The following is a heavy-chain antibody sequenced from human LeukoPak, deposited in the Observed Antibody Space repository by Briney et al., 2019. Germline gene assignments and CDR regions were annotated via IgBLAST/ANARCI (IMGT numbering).Heavy chain of an antibody. J-gene: IGHJ4*02. CDR1: GYSFSNYW. Sequence: KPGESLKISCKGSGYSFSNYWIGWVRQMPGKGLEWMGVINPGDSDTRYSPSFQGQVTISADKSINTAYLQWSSLKASDTAMYYCARARYCSGGTCYPDYWGQGTLVTVSS. CDR3: ARARYCSGGTCYPDY. CDR2: INPGDSDT. D-gene: IGHD2-15*01. V-gene: IGHV5-51*01.